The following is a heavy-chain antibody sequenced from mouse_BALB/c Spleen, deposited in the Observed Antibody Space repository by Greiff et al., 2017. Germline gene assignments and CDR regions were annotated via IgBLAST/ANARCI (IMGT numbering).Heavy chain of an antibody. CDR1: GFAFSSYD. CDR3: ARRGGFFDY. Sequence: EVMLVESGGGLVKPGGSLKLSCAASGFAFSSYDMSWVRQTPEKRLEGVAYISSGGGSTYYPDTVKGRFTIARDNAKNTLYLQMSSLKSEDTAMYYCARRGGFFDYWGQGTTLTVAS. J-gene: IGHJ2*01. CDR2: ISSGGGST. V-gene: IGHV5-12-1*01.